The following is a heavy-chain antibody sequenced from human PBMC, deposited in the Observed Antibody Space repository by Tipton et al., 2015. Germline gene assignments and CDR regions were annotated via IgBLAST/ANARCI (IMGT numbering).Heavy chain of an antibody. CDR3: ACGSPRGQLDY. Sequence: TLSLTCAVSAYSISSDYYWGWIRQPPGKGLEWIGSISHSGNTYYNPSLKSRVTMSRDTSKNQFSLKLTSVTAADTAVYYCACGSPRGQLDYWGQGTLVTVSS. CDR1: AYSISSDYY. D-gene: IGHD3-10*01. CDR2: ISHSGNT. J-gene: IGHJ4*02. V-gene: IGHV4-38-2*01.